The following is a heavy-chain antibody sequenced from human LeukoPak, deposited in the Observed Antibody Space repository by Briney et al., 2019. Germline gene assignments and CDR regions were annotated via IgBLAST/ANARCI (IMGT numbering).Heavy chain of an antibody. Sequence: PSETLSLTCTVSGGSISSSSYYWGWIRQPPGKGLEWIGSIYYSGSTYYNPSLKSRVTISVDTSKNQFSLKLSSVTAADTAVYYCARGIEFGELSVWGQGTLVTVSS. D-gene: IGHD3-10*01. CDR2: IYYSGST. V-gene: IGHV4-39*07. CDR1: GGSISSSSYY. CDR3: ARGIEFGELSV. J-gene: IGHJ4*02.